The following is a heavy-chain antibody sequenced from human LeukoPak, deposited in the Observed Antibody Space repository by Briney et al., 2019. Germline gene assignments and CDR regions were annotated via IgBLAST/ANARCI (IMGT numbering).Heavy chain of an antibody. Sequence: GGSLRLSCAASGFTFSSYSMNWVRQAPGKGLEWVSSISSSSSYIYYADSVKGRFTISRDNAKNSPYLQMNSLRAEDTAVYYCARDNGGNSGLDYWGQGTLVTVSS. CDR3: ARDNGGNSGLDY. D-gene: IGHD4-23*01. CDR1: GFTFSSYS. CDR2: ISSSSSYI. J-gene: IGHJ4*02. V-gene: IGHV3-21*01.